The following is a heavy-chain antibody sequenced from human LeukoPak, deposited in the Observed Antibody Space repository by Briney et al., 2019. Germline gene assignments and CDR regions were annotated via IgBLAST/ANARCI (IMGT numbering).Heavy chain of an antibody. CDR1: GFTFSIYA. CDR3: AKRATYYDILTGYDIYYFDY. CDR2: ISGSDGST. J-gene: IGHJ4*02. D-gene: IGHD3-9*01. Sequence: GGSLRLSCAASGFTFSIYAMSWVRQAPGKGLEWVSVISGSDGSTNYADSVKGRFTISRDNSKNTLYLQMNSLRAEDTAVYYCAKRATYYDILTGYDIYYFDYWGQGTLVTVSS. V-gene: IGHV3-23*01.